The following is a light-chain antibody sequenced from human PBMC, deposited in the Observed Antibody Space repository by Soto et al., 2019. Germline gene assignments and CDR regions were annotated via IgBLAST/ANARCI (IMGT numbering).Light chain of an antibody. Sequence: QSALTQPASVSGSPGQSITISCTGTSSDVGSYTLVSWYQQYPGKAPKLMIYEVSYRPAGLSNRFSAYKSANTASLTISGLQAEDAADYYASSFTTSSTRVFGTGTKLTVL. CDR3: SSFTTSSTRV. CDR2: EVS. CDR1: SSDVGSYTL. J-gene: IGLJ1*01. V-gene: IGLV2-14*02.